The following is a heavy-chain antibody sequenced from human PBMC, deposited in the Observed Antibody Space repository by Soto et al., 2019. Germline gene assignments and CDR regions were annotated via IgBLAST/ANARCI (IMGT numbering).Heavy chain of an antibody. CDR2: IHWCDDE. V-gene: IGHV2-70*01. CDR1: GFSLPTSGMC. Sequence: SGPTLVNPTQTLTLTCNFSGFSLPTSGMCVTWIRQPPGMALEWLALIHWCDDEYYDTYLMTRLTLTTDNSKNQVVLTLSNLGPVDTGTYYCARVLKGGNFVWIQFDYWGQGTLVTVSS. J-gene: IGHJ4*02. D-gene: IGHD3-9*01. CDR3: ARVLKGGNFVWIQFDY.